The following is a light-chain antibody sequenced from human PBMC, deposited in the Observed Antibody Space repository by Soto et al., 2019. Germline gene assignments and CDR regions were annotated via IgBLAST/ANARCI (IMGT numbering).Light chain of an antibody. CDR2: DVS. CDR3: SSYTSSSTPYV. J-gene: IGLJ1*01. V-gene: IGLV2-14*01. CDR1: SSDVGGYNY. Sequence: QSALTQPASVSGSPGQSITISYTGTSSDVGGYNYVSWYQQHPGKAPKLMIFDVSTRPSGVSNRFSGSKSGNTASLTISGLQTEDEADYYCSSYTSSSTPYVFGTGTKVTVL.